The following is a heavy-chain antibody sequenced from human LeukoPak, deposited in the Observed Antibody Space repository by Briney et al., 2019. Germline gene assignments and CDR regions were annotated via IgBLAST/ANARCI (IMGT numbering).Heavy chain of an antibody. V-gene: IGHV3-48*02. CDR1: EFTFSSFS. CDR2: ISDSSGTI. J-gene: IGHJ2*01. CDR3: ARDFRAPGWFFDL. Sequence: GGSLRLSCAASEFTFSSFSMNWVRQAPGKGLEWVSYISDSSGTIYYAASVTGRFTISRDNVKNSLFLQMNSLRDEDTAVYYCARDFRAPGWFFDLWGRGTLVTVSS.